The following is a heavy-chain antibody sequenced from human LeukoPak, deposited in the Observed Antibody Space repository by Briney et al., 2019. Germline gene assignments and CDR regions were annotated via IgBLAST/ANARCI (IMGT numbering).Heavy chain of an antibody. V-gene: IGHV1-18*01. Sequence: GASVKVSCKASGGTFSSYAISWVRQAPGQGLEWMGWISAYNGNTNYAQKLQGRVTMTTDTSTSTAYMELRSLRSDDTAVYYCARDYYDSSGYYPNWFDPWGQGTLVTVSS. J-gene: IGHJ5*02. D-gene: IGHD3-22*01. CDR1: GGTFSSYA. CDR3: ARDYYDSSGYYPNWFDP. CDR2: ISAYNGNT.